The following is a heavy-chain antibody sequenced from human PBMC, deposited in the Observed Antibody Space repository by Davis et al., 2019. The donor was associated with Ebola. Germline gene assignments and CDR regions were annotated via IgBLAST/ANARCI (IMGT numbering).Heavy chain of an antibody. CDR2: IKSRVGST. D-gene: IGHD3-22*01. J-gene: IGHJ3*01. CDR3: ARRRWSSSGCIFS. V-gene: IGHV1-46*01. CDR1: GYAFPSYY. Sequence: AASVKVSCKASGYAFPSYYIHWVRQAPGQGLEWMGMIKSRVGSTINAQKFQGRVTMTRDTSTSTVYMELSSLRSEDTAGYFCARRRWSSSGCIFSWGQGTMVTVSS.